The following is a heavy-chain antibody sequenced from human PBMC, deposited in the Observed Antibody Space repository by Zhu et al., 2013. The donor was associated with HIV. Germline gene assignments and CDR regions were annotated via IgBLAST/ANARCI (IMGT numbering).Heavy chain of an antibody. CDR3: AGPXNDFWSGLGY. CDR2: INPNSGGT. CDR1: GYIFTGYY. Sequence: QVQLVQSGAEVKKPGASLKVSCKASGYIFTGYYMHWVRQAPGQGLEWMGWINPNSGGTNYPQKFHGRVTMTRDTSITTAYLEVSRLRSDDTAVYYCAGPXNDFWSGLGYWGQGTLVTVSS. D-gene: IGHD3-3*01. V-gene: IGHV1-2*02. J-gene: IGHJ4*02.